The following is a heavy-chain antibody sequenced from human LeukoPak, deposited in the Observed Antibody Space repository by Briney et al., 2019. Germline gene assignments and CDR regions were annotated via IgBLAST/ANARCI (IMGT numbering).Heavy chain of an antibody. J-gene: IGHJ4*02. Sequence: KPGGSLRLSCAASGFTFSSYAMSWVRQAPGKGLEWIGEINHSGSTNYNPSLKSRVTISVDTSKNQFSLKLSSVTAADTAVYYCARQRGYCSGGSCPLVSAFGYWGQGTLVTVSS. D-gene: IGHD2-15*01. CDR3: ARQRGYCSGGSCPLVSAFGY. V-gene: IGHV4-34*01. CDR1: GFTFSSYA. CDR2: INHSGST.